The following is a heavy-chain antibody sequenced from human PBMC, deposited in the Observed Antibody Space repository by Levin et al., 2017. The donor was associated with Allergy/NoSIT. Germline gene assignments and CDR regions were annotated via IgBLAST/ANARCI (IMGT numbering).Heavy chain of an antibody. J-gene: IGHJ4*02. D-gene: IGHD3-10*01. Sequence: SQTLSLPCAVYGGSFSGYYWSWIRQPPGKGLEWIGEINHSGSTNYNPSLKSRVTISVDTSKNQFSLKLSSVTAADTAVYYCARAASYGSGSYSATGPLDYWGQGTLVTVSS. CDR1: GGSFSGYY. CDR3: ARAASYGSGSYSATGPLDY. CDR2: INHSGST. V-gene: IGHV4-34*01.